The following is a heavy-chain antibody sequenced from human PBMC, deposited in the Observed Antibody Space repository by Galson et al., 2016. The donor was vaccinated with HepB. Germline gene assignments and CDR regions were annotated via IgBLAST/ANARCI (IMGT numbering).Heavy chain of an antibody. D-gene: IGHD3-9*01. V-gene: IGHV3-21*01. J-gene: IGHJ4*02. CDR3: ARVGWSSVTGYTNFDY. CDR2: ISSLNTYI. CDR1: GFSLSGYS. Sequence: SLRLSCAASGFSLSGYSMNWVRQAPGKGLEWVASISSLNTYIYYADSVKGRFTISRDNANNSLYLNSLRADDTAVYYCARVGWSSVTGYTNFDYWGQGSLVTVSS.